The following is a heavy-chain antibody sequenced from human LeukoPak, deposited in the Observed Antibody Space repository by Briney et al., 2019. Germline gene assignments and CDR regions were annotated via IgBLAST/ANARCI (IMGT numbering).Heavy chain of an antibody. CDR2: IYPGDSDT. CDR1: GYSFTSYW. J-gene: IGHJ4*02. D-gene: IGHD3-10*01. CDR3: ARRYGSGTYLFDY. V-gene: IGHV5-51*01. Sequence: GESLKISCKGSGYSFTSYWIGWVRPMPGKGLEWMGIIYPGDSDTRYSPSSQGQVTISADKSISTAYLQWNSLKASDTAMYYCARRYGSGTYLFDYWGQGTLVTVSS.